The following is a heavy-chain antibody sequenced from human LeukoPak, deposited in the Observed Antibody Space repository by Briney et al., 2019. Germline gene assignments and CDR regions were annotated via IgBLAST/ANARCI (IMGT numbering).Heavy chain of an antibody. J-gene: IGHJ5*02. CDR3: ARGPNIVVVPAAITAWFDP. V-gene: IGHV4-34*01. CDR1: GGSFSGYY. D-gene: IGHD2-2*02. Sequence: SSETLSLTCAVYGGSFSGYYWSWIRQPPGKGLEWIGEINHSGSTNYNPSLKSRVTISVDTSKNQFSLKLSSVTAADTAVYYCARGPNIVVVPAAITAWFDPWGQGTLVTVSS. CDR2: INHSGST.